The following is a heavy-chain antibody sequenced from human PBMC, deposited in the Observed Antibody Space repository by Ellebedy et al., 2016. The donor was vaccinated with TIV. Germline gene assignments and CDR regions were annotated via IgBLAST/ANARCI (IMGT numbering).Heavy chain of an antibody. CDR3: ARERRAGATTNFYYYGMDV. D-gene: IGHD1-26*01. V-gene: IGHV1-69*13. Sequence: AASVKVSCKASGGTFSTPAISWVRQAPGQGLEWMGGSIPMFDTPNYSQKFQGRVTIAADESTSTAYMELSSLRSEDTAMYYCARERRAGATTNFYYYGMDVWGQGTTVTVSS. CDR1: GGTFSTPA. J-gene: IGHJ6*02. CDR2: SIPMFDTP.